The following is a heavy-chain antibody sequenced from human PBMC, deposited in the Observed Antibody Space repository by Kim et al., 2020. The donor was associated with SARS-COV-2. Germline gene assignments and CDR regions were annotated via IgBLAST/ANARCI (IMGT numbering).Heavy chain of an antibody. CDR3: ARRNYSGSGRALGGMDG. D-gene: IGHD3-10*01. CDR2: INYRGST. Sequence: SETLSLTCAVNGGSFSGFYWAWIRQPPGKGLEWIGEINYRGSTAYSPSLKSRVTISEDMSKDHFSLKLTSVTAADTAVYYCARRNYSGSGRALGGMDGWGQGNPVTVSS. J-gene: IGHJ6*02. V-gene: IGHV4-34*01. CDR1: GGSFSGFY.